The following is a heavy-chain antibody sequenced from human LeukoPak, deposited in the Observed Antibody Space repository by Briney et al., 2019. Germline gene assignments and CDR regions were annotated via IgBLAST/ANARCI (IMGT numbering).Heavy chain of an antibody. CDR3: AKAGGTRITMIVVVKYYFDY. V-gene: IGHV3-23*01. Sequence: GGSLRLSCAASGFTFSSYAMSWVRQAPGKGLEWVSAISGSGGSTYYADSVKGRFTISRDNSKNTLYLQMNSLRAEDTAVYYCAKAGGTRITMIVVVKYYFDYWGQGTLVTVSS. CDR2: ISGSGGST. J-gene: IGHJ4*02. D-gene: IGHD3-22*01. CDR1: GFTFSSYA.